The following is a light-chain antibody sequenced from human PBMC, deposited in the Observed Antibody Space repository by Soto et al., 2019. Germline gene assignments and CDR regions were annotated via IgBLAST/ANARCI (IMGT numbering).Light chain of an antibody. CDR2: AAS. CDR3: QQYNDWPPCT. J-gene: IGKJ1*01. CDR1: QSISSD. Sequence: EIVLTQSPATLSVSPGERATLSCRATQSISSDLAWYQQKPGQAPRLLIYAASTRATGIPARFSGRGSGTEFTLTISSLQSEDFAVYYCQQYNDWPPCTFGQGTKVEIK. V-gene: IGKV3-15*01.